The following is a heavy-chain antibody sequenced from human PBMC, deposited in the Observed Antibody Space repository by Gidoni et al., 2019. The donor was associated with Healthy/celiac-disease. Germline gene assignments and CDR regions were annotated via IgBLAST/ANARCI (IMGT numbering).Heavy chain of an antibody. CDR2: IYTSGST. CDR1: GGSISSGSYY. CDR3: ARASSSHFPRYPTERTYYYYGMDV. D-gene: IGHD6-6*01. Sequence: QVQLQESGPGLVTPSQTLSLTCTVSGGSISSGSYYWSWIRQPAGKGLEWIGRIYTSGSTNYNPSLKSRVTISVDTSKNQFSLKLSSVTAADTAVYYCARASSSHFPRYPTERTYYYYGMDVWGQGTTVTVSS. V-gene: IGHV4-61*02. J-gene: IGHJ6*02.